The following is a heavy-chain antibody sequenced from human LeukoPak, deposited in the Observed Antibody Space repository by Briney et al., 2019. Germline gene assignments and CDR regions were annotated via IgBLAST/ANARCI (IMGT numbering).Heavy chain of an antibody. CDR2: ISSSSSYI. CDR3: ARDGGWVAFDI. J-gene: IGHJ3*02. V-gene: IGHV3-21*01. CDR1: GFTFSRYT. Sequence: PGGSLRLSCAASGFTFSRYTMNWVRQAPGKGLEWVSSISSSSSYIYYADSVKGRFTISRDNAKNSLYLQMNSLRAEDTAVYYCARDGGWVAFDIWGQGTMVTVSS. D-gene: IGHD6-19*01.